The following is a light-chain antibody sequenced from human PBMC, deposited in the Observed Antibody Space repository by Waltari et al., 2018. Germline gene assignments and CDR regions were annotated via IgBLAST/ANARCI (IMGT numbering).Light chain of an antibody. CDR1: HGISNS. CDR2: GAA. J-gene: IGKJ1*01. Sequence: ITCRASHGISNSLAWYQRKAGKAPKLLLSGAARLESGVPSRFSGSGSGTHYTLTISSLQPEDFATCYCQQYYTMWTFGQGTKVEVK. CDR3: QQYYTMWT. V-gene: IGKV1-NL1*01.